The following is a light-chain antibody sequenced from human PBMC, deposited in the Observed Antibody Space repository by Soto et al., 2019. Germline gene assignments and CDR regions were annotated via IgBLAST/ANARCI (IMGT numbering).Light chain of an antibody. CDR2: EVY. J-gene: IGLJ1*01. V-gene: IGLV2-14*01. Sequence: QSVLTQPASVSGSPGQSITISCTGTSDDVGGCNYVSWYQHHPGEAPKLVIYEVYNRASGVSNRFSGSKSGNTAFLTISGLQADDEADYYCCSKTSTISYVFGSGTKVTVL. CDR1: SDDVGGCNY. CDR3: CSKTSTISYV.